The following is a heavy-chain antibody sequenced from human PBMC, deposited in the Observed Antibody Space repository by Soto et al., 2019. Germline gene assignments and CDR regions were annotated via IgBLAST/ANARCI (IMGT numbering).Heavy chain of an antibody. CDR2: ISSSSSTI. V-gene: IGHV3-48*01. J-gene: IGHJ5*02. D-gene: IGHD6-19*01. Sequence: PGGSLRLSCAASGFTFSSYSMNWVRQAPGKGLEWVSYISSSSSTIYYADSVRGRFTISRDNAKNSLYLQMNSLRAEDTAVYYCARAKVIAVAVFWFDPWGQGTLVTVSS. CDR3: ARAKVIAVAVFWFDP. CDR1: GFTFSSYS.